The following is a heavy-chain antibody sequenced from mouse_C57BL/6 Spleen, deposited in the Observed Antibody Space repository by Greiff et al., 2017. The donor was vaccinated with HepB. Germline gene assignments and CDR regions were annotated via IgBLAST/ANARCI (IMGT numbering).Heavy chain of an antibody. CDR1: GFSLTSYG. V-gene: IGHV2-6-1*01. CDR2: IWSDGST. J-gene: IGHJ4*01. CDR3: ARHGVYYGYNYAMDY. Sequence: QVQLKQSGPGLVAPSQSLSITCTVSGFSLTSYGVHWVRQPPGKGLEWLVVIWSDGSTTYNSALKSRLSISKDNSKSKVFLKMNSLQTDDTAMYYCARHGVYYGYNYAMDYWGQGTSVTVSS. D-gene: IGHD2-2*01.